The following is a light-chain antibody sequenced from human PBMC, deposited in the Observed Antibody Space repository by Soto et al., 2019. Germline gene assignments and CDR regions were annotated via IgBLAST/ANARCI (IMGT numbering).Light chain of an antibody. Sequence: ENVLTQSPDTLSLXPXXGATLSCRASQTVSSNYLAWYQHRPGQAPKLIIHGASYTAPGIPDRFSGSRSGADFTLTISRLEPEDFAVYFCQHYGNSLWTFGQGTKVEIK. V-gene: IGKV3-20*01. CDR3: QHYGNSLWT. CDR1: QTVSSNY. J-gene: IGKJ1*01. CDR2: GAS.